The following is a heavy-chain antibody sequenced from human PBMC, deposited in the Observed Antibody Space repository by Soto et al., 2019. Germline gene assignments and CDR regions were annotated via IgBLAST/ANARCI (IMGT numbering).Heavy chain of an antibody. J-gene: IGHJ4*02. CDR2: ISSSSSYI. CDR3: ARRYSSGWTFDY. D-gene: IGHD6-19*01. CDR1: GFTFSSYS. Sequence: EVQLVESGGGLVKPGGSLRLSCAASGFTFSSYSMNWVRQAPGKGLEWVSSISSSSSYIYYADSVKGRFTISRDNAKNSLYLPMNSLRAEDTAVYYCARRYSSGWTFDYWGQGTLVTVSS. V-gene: IGHV3-21*01.